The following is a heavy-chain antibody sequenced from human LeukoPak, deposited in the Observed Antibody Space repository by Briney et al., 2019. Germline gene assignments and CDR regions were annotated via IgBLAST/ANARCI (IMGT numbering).Heavy chain of an antibody. Sequence: ASVKVSCKASGYTFTSYGISWVRQAPGQGLEWMGWISAHNGNTNYAQKLQGRVTMTTDTSTSTAYMELRSLRSDDTAVYYCAREGWGIAAANSWFDPWGQGTLVTVSS. V-gene: IGHV1-18*04. CDR3: AREGWGIAAANSWFDP. D-gene: IGHD6-13*01. CDR2: ISAHNGNT. J-gene: IGHJ5*02. CDR1: GYTFTSYG.